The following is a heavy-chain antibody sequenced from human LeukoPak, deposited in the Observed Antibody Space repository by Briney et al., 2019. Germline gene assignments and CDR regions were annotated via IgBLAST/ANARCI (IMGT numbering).Heavy chain of an antibody. V-gene: IGHV3-64*01. D-gene: IGHD5-18*01. J-gene: IGHJ4*02. CDR3: AREQIQLWSTIDY. Sequence: GGSLRLSCAASGFTFISYAMHWVRQAPGRGLEYVSAISSNGGSTYYANSVKGRFTISRDNSKNTLYLQMGSLRAEDMAVYYCAREQIQLWSTIDYWGQGTLVTVSS. CDR2: ISSNGGST. CDR1: GFTFISYA.